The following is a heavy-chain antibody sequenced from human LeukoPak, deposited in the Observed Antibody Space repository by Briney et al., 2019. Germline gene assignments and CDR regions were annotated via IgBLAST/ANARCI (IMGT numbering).Heavy chain of an antibody. J-gene: IGHJ6*03. CDR1: GYTFTNYA. Sequence: EASVKVSCKASGYTFTNYAMHWVRQAPGQGLEWMGGIIPIFGTANYAQKFQGRVTITADESTSTAYMELSSLRSEDTAVYYCAVGSYGRLARVDIVATPYYYYMDVWGKGTTVTVSS. D-gene: IGHD5-12*01. CDR3: AVGSYGRLARVDIVATPYYYYMDV. CDR2: IIPIFGTA. V-gene: IGHV1-69*13.